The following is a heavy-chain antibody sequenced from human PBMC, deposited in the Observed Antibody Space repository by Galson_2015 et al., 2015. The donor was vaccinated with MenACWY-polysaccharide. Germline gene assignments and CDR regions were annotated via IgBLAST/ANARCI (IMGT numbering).Heavy chain of an antibody. CDR3: ARGGGRFPENYYFDY. D-gene: IGHD3-16*01. V-gene: IGHV3-11*01. CDR1: GFSFSDYY. J-gene: IGHJ4*02. Sequence: SLRLSCAASGFSFSDYYMNWIRQAPGKGLEWVSHISSSGRIIYYAGSVKGRFTISRDNAKNSLYLQMNSLRAEDTAVYYCARGGGRFPENYYFDYWGQGTLVTVSS. CDR2: ISSSGRII.